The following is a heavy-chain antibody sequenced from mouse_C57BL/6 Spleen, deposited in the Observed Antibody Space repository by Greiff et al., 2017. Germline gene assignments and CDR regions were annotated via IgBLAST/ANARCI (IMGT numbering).Heavy chain of an antibody. J-gene: IGHJ2*01. V-gene: IGHV1-72*01. D-gene: IGHD1-1*01. CDR1: GYTFTSYW. CDR3: ARSRYYYGSSDYFDY. CDR2: IDPNSGGT. Sequence: QVQLQQPGAELVKPGASVKLSCKASGYTFTSYWMHWVKQRPGRGLEWLGRIDPNSGGTKYNEKFKSKATLTVDKPSSTAYMQLSSLTSEDSAVYYCARSRYYYGSSDYFDYWGQGTTLTVSS.